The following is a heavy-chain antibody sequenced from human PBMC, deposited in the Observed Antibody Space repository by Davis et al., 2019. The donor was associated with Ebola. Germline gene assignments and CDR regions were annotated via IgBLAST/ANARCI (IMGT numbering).Heavy chain of an antibody. CDR1: GFTFSSYS. D-gene: IGHD6-6*01. V-gene: IGHV4-39*07. J-gene: IGHJ4*02. CDR3: ARRSIAAPFDY. CDR2: IYYSGST. Sequence: GSLRLSCAASGFTFSSYSMNWVRQPPGKGLEWIGSIYYSGSTYYNPSLKSRVTISVDTSKNQFSLKLSSVTAADTAVYYCARRSIAAPFDYWGQGTLVTVSS.